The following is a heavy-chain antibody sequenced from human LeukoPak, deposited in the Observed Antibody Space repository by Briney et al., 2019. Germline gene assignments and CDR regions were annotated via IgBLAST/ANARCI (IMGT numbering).Heavy chain of an antibody. CDR1: GGTFSSHA. CDR2: IIPVLGIT. J-gene: IGHJ3*02. V-gene: IGHV1-69*04. Sequence: SVKGSCKASGGTFSSHAIGWVRQVPGQGLEWMGRIIPVLGITHYPQKFQGRVTITADKSTSTVYMQLASLRSDDTAVYFCARDRAPHVVVVAATFDAFDIWGQGTMVTVSS. D-gene: IGHD2-15*01. CDR3: ARDRAPHVVVVAATFDAFDI.